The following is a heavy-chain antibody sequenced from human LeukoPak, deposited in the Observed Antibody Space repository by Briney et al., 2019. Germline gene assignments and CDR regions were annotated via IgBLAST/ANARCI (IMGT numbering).Heavy chain of an antibody. J-gene: IGHJ6*02. CDR1: GGTFSSYA. V-gene: IGHV1-18*01. Sequence: GSSVKVSCKASGGTFSSYAISWVRQAPGQGLEWMGWISAYSGDTNYAQKFQGRATMTTDTSTSTAYMELRSLRSDDTAVYYCARDEYVEDTAMVVLDGMDVWGQGTTVTVSS. CDR2: ISAYSGDT. CDR3: ARDEYVEDTAMVVLDGMDV. D-gene: IGHD5-18*01.